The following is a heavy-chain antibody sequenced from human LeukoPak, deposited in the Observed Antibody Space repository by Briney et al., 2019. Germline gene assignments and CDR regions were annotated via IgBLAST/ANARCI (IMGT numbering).Heavy chain of an antibody. CDR1: GGSISSSSYY. Sequence: SETLSLTCTVSGGSISSSSYYWGWIRQPPGKGLEWIGSIYYSGSTYYNPSLKSRVTISVDTSKNQFSLKLSSVTAADTAVYYCARLTIPIWGQGTMVTVSS. D-gene: IGHD2-21*01. J-gene: IGHJ3*02. V-gene: IGHV4-39*07. CDR3: ARLTIPI. CDR2: IYYSGST.